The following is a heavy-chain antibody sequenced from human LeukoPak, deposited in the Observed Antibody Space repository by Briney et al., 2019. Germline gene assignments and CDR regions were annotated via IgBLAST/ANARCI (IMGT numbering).Heavy chain of an antibody. D-gene: IGHD2-21*02. V-gene: IGHV4-59*08. CDR2: VFHSGTT. J-gene: IGHJ3*02. Sequence: SETLSLTCNVSGDSLTSHFWSWIRQTPGKGLEWIGYVFHSGTTNYSPSLKSRVTISLDTSKKEFYLRLASMTAADIGVYYCARRLVTVTDAFDIWGRGTKVFVSS. CDR3: ARRLVTVTDAFDI. CDR1: GDSLTSHF.